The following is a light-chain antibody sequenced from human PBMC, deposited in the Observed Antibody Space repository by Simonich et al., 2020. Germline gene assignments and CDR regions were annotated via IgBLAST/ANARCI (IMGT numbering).Light chain of an antibody. CDR2: DVS. CDR3: SSYTSSSTWV. Sequence: QSALTQPASVSGSPGQSITISCTGTSSDVVGYNYVSWYQQHPGKAPKLMIYDVSNRPSGVSNRFSGSKSGNTASLTISGLQAEDEADYYCSSYTSSSTWVFGGGTKLTVL. J-gene: IGLJ3*02. V-gene: IGLV2-14*03. CDR1: SSDVVGYNY.